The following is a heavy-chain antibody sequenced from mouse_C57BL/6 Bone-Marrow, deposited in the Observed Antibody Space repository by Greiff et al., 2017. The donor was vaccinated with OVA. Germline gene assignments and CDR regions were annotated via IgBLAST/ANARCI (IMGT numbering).Heavy chain of an antibody. CDR1: GYTFTDYN. Sequence: VQLQQSGPELVKPGASVKMSCKASGYTFTDYNMHWVKQSHGKSLEWIGYINPNNGGTSYNQKFKGKATLTVNESSSTAYMELRSLTSEDSAVYYCARKRRSWYFDVWGTGTTVTVSS. CDR2: INPNNGGT. CDR3: ARKRRSWYFDV. J-gene: IGHJ1*03. V-gene: IGHV1-22*01.